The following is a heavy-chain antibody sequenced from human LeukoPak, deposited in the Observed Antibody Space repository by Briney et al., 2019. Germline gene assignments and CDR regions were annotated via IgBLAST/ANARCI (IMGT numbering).Heavy chain of an antibody. J-gene: IGHJ3*02. CDR1: GGSFSGYY. CDR2: INHSGST. Sequence: SETLSLTCAVYGGSFSGYYWSWIRQPPGKGVEWIGEINHSGSTNYNPSLKSRVTISLDTSKNHFSLRLSSVTPAGTAVYYCARGSRGNGGAFVIWGQGTMVTLSS. CDR3: ARGSRGNGGAFVI. D-gene: IGHD2-8*01. V-gene: IGHV4-34*01.